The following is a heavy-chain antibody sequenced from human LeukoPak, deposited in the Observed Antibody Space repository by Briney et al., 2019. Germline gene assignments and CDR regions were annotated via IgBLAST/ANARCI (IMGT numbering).Heavy chain of an antibody. V-gene: IGHV4-38-2*02. Sequence: SETLSLTCTVSGYSISSGYYWGWTRRPPGKGLGGMGVINISGSTYYNPSLKSRVTISVDTSKNQFSLKLSSVTAADTAVYYCARDSRDLMVRGLSGQGYDYWGQGTLVTVSS. D-gene: IGHD3-10*01. J-gene: IGHJ4*02. CDR1: GYSISSGYY. CDR2: INISGST. CDR3: ARDSRDLMVRGLSGQGYDY.